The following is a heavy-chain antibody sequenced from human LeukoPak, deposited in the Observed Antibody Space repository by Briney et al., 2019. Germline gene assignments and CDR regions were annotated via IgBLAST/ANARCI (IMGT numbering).Heavy chain of an antibody. Sequence: ASVKVSCKTPEGTFNNYAITWVRQAPGQGLEWMGVFIPIFGTASYAQKFQGRVTITADKSTSTAFLELSSLTSDDTAIYYCARDVFLGAVAGRRADYWGQGTLVTVSS. D-gene: IGHD6-19*01. V-gene: IGHV1-69*06. J-gene: IGHJ4*02. CDR3: ARDVFLGAVAGRRADY. CDR2: FIPIFGTA. CDR1: EGTFNNYA.